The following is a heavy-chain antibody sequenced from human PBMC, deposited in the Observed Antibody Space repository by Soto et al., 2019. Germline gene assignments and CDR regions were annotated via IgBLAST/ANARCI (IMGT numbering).Heavy chain of an antibody. CDR2: IHSSSSWE. Sequence: EVQLVESGGGLVQPGGSLKLSCAASGFTFSTHSMNWVRQAPGRGLEWVSYIHSSSSWEVYADSVRGRFNVSRDNAKNSLYLQMSSLRAEDTAVYYCVFDFWLVPTVWGKGTTVTVSS. J-gene: IGHJ6*04. CDR1: GFTFSTHS. D-gene: IGHD3-3*01. CDR3: VFDFWLVPTV. V-gene: IGHV3-48*01.